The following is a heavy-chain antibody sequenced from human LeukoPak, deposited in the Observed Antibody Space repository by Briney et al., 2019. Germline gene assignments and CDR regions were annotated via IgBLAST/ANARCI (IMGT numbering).Heavy chain of an antibody. CDR1: GGSISHYY. CDR2: IYYTGTT. J-gene: IGHJ6*02. D-gene: IGHD4/OR15-4a*01. V-gene: IGHV4-59*01. CDR3: AREDPQTKVPEGMDV. Sequence: SETLSLTCTVSGGSISHYYWSWVRQPPGKGPEWIGYIYYTGTTNYNPSLKSRVTISVDTSKNQFSLKLNSVTAADTAVYYCAREDPQTKVPEGMDVWGQGTTVTVSS.